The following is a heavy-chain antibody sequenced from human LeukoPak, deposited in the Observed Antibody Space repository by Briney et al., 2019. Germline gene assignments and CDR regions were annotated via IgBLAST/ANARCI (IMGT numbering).Heavy chain of an antibody. CDR3: ARDPQPRYDFWSGYHFDY. J-gene: IGHJ4*02. CDR2: INPNGGST. CDR1: GYTFTSYY. D-gene: IGHD3-3*01. V-gene: IGHV1-46*01. Sequence: ASVKVSCKASGYTFTSYYMHWVRQAPGQGLEWMGIINPNGGSTSYAQKFQGRVTMTRDTSTSTVYMELSSLRSEDTAVYYCARDPQPRYDFWSGYHFDYWGQGTLVTVSS.